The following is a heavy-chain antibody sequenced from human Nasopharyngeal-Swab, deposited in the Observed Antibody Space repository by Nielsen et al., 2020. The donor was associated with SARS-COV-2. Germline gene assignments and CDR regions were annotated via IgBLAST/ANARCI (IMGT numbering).Heavy chain of an antibody. CDR1: GGSISSGSYY. Sequence: SETLSLTCTVSGGSISSGSYYWVWIRQPPGKGLEWIGSIYYSGSTYYNPSLKSRVTISVDTSKNQFSLKLSSVTAADTAVYYCARHPTMVRGLRYYWYFDLWGRGTLVTVSS. CDR2: IYYSGST. V-gene: IGHV4-39*01. J-gene: IGHJ2*01. CDR3: ARHPTMVRGLRYYWYFDL. D-gene: IGHD3-10*01.